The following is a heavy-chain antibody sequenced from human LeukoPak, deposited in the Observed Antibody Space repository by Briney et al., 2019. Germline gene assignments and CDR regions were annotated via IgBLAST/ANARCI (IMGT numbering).Heavy chain of an antibody. CDR3: LGYCSSTSCPRGSY. D-gene: IGHD2-2*01. Sequence: SETLSLTCTVSGGSISSISYYWGWIRQPPGKGLEWIGSIYYSGSTYYNPSLKSRVTISVDTSKNQFSLKLSSLTAADTAVYYCLGYCSSTSCPRGSYWGQGTLVTVSS. CDR1: GGSISSISYY. J-gene: IGHJ4*02. CDR2: IYYSGST. V-gene: IGHV4-39*01.